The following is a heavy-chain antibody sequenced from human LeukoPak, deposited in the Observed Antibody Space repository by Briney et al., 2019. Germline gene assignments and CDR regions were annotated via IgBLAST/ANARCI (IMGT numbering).Heavy chain of an antibody. CDR1: GGSISDYY. J-gene: IGHJ5*02. CDR3: ARDYGGSGRSGYVSP. V-gene: IGHV4-59*01. D-gene: IGHD5-12*01. Sequence: SETLSLTCSVSGGSISDYYWGWIRQPPGRGLEWIGYIYYSGRTNCNPSLKSRVTISIDTSRNQFSLKMSSVTAADTAVYYCARDYGGSGRSGYVSPWGQGTLVTVSS. CDR2: IYYSGRT.